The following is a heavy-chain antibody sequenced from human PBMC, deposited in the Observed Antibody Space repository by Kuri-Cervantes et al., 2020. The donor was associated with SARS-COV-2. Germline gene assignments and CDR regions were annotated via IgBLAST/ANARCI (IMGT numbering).Heavy chain of an antibody. CDR2: ICPYDSTT. V-gene: IGHV5-51*01. J-gene: IGHJ5*02. CDR3: ARRFGTNWFDL. D-gene: IGHD3-16*01. CDR1: GYSFTTYC. Sequence: GESLKISCKASGYSFTTYCIDWERQKPGKGLEWMGTICPYDSTTTYGPSFQGQVTISAVKSVDTAYLQWNNLRAADTAIYYCARRFGTNWFDLWGQGTLVTVSS.